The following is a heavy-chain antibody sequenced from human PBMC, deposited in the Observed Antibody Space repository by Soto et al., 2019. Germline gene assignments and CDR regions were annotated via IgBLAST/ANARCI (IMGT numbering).Heavy chain of an antibody. V-gene: IGHV3-48*02. CDR2: ISSSSTI. CDR1: GFTFSSYS. CDR3: AREGGYRYGDDFDY. D-gene: IGHD5-18*01. J-gene: IGHJ4*02. Sequence: EVQLVESGGGLVQPGGSLRLSCAASGFTFSSYSMNWVRQAPGKGLEWVSYISSSSTIYYADSVKGRFTISRDNAKNSLYLQMESLRDEDTAGYYCAREGGYRYGDDFDYWGQGTLVTVSS.